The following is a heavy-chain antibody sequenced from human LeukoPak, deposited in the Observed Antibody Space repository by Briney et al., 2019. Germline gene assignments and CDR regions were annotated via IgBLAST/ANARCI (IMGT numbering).Heavy chain of an antibody. Sequence: GGSLRLSCAASGVTFISYAMTKDRQAPGKGLEWISAISGSAYSTSYADSVKGRFTISRDNSKNTLYLRMNSLRAEDTAIYYCGRNTSRFILGDAFDIWGQGTMVTVSS. CDR1: GVTFISYA. J-gene: IGHJ3*02. CDR3: GRNTSRFILGDAFDI. CDR2: ISGSAYST. V-gene: IGHV3-23*01. D-gene: IGHD1-14*01.